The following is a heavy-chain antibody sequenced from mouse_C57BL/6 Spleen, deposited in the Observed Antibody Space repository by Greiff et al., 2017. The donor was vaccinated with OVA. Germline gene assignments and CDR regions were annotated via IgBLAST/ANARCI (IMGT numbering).Heavy chain of an antibody. CDR1: GYAFSSSW. CDR3: ARGDLDY. CDR2: IYPGDGDT. V-gene: IGHV1-82*01. J-gene: IGHJ2*01. Sequence: QVQLKESGPELVKPGASVKISCKASGYAFSSSWMNWVKQRPGKGLEWIGRIYPGDGDTNYNGKFKGKATLTADKSSSTAYMQLSSLTSEDSAVYFCARGDLDYWGQGTTLTVSS.